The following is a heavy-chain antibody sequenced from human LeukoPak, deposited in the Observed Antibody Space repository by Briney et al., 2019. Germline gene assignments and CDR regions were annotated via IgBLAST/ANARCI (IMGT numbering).Heavy chain of an antibody. V-gene: IGHV3-7*03. D-gene: IGHD2-15*01. Sequence: GGSLRLSCAASGFSFSSYWMSWVRQAPGKGLEWVANIKQDGSDKYYVDSVKGRFTVSRDNAKNSLYLQMSSLRAEDTAVYYCARHPLGYCSGGRYSDCDYWGQGTLVTVSS. CDR1: GFSFSSYW. CDR3: ARHPLGYCSGGRYSDCDY. J-gene: IGHJ4*02. CDR2: IKQDGSDK.